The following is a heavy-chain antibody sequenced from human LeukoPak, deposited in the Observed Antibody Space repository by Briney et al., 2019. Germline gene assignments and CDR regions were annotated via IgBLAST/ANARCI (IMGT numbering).Heavy chain of an antibody. V-gene: IGHV3-7*01. CDR2: IKQDGSEK. CDR1: GFTFSSYW. Sequence: GGSLRLSCAASGFTFSSYWMSWVRQAPGKGLEWVCNIKQDGSEKYYVDSVKGRFTISRDNAKNSLHLQMNSLRAEDTAVYYCARDVAELGYCSGGSCYSVADAFDIWGQGTMVTVSS. J-gene: IGHJ3*02. D-gene: IGHD2-15*01. CDR3: ARDVAELGYCSGGSCYSVADAFDI.